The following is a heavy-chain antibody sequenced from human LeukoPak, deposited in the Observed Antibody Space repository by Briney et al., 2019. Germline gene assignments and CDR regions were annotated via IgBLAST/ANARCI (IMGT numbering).Heavy chain of an antibody. CDR1: GFAVSSNY. CDR2: IYTGGST. Sequence: PGGSLRLSCAASGFAVSSNYMSWVRQAPGKGLEWVSVIYTGGSTSYTGSVKGRFTISRDNSKNTLYLQMNSLRAEDTAVYYCARDLWVRWSNFDYWGQGTLVTVSS. V-gene: IGHV3-53*05. CDR3: ARDLWVRWSNFDY. J-gene: IGHJ4*02. D-gene: IGHD3-10*01.